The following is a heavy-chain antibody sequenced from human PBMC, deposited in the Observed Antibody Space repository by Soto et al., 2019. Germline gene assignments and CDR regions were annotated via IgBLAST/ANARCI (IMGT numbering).Heavy chain of an antibody. J-gene: IGHJ6*02. D-gene: IGHD1-26*01. V-gene: IGHV4-39*01. CDR1: GGSISSSSYY. CDR3: AGGRSGIDYYSYGMDV. Sequence: QLQLQESGPGLVKPSETLSLTCTVSGGSISSSSYYWGWIRQPPGKGLEWIGSIYYSGSTYYNPSLKSRVTRSVDTSKNPFALKLSSVTAADTAVYYCAGGRSGIDYYSYGMDVWGQGTTVTVSS. CDR2: IYYSGST.